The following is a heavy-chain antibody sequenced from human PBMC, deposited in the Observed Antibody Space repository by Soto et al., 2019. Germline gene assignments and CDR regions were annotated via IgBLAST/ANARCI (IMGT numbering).Heavy chain of an antibody. Sequence: QVLLQESGPRLVKPSETLSLSCTVSGGSISSYHWSWIRQTPGKGLEWIGYVHYSWGSNYNPSLKSRVAISLDTSKSQFSLKLTSVTATDTAVYYCARQGFGALHGLVDVW. CDR1: GGSISSYH. V-gene: IGHV4-59*08. CDR2: VHYSWGS. J-gene: IGHJ6*01. CDR3: ARQGFGALHGLVDV. D-gene: IGHD3-10*01.